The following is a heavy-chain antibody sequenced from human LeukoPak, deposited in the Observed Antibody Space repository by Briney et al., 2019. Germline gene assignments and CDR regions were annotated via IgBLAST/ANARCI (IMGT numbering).Heavy chain of an antibody. CDR1: GFTFSSYE. Sequence: AGGSLRPSCAASGFTFSSYEMNWVRQAPGKGLEWVSYISSSGSTIYYADSVKGRFTISRDNAENSLYLQMNSLRAEDTAVYYCARVGYYDSSGYSDAFDIWGQGTMVTVSS. J-gene: IGHJ3*02. V-gene: IGHV3-48*03. D-gene: IGHD3-22*01. CDR2: ISSSGSTI. CDR3: ARVGYYDSSGYSDAFDI.